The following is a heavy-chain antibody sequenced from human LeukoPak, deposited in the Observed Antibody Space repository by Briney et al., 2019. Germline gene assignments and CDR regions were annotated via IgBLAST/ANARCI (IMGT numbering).Heavy chain of an antibody. J-gene: IGHJ5*02. D-gene: IGHD3-22*01. V-gene: IGHV1-46*01. Sequence: ASVKVSCKASGYTFTSYYMHWVRQAPGQGLEWMGLINPSGSSTSYAQKFQGRVTITADKSTSTAYMELSSLRSEDTAVYYCASNYYYDSSGQEWFDPWGQGTLVTVSS. CDR3: ASNYYYDSSGQEWFDP. CDR2: INPSGSST. CDR1: GYTFTSYY.